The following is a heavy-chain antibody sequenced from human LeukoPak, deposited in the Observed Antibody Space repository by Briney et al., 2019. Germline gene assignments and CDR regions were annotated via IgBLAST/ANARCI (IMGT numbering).Heavy chain of an antibody. J-gene: IGHJ6*02. CDR2: IYYSGST. CDR1: GGSISSYY. Sequence: SETLSLTCTVSGGSISSYYWSWIRQPPGKGLEWIGYIYYSGSTNNNPSLKSRVTISEDTSKNQFSLKLSSVTAADTAVYYCARGHRYYYGMDVWGQGTTVAVSS. CDR3: ARGHRYYYGMDV. V-gene: IGHV4-59*01.